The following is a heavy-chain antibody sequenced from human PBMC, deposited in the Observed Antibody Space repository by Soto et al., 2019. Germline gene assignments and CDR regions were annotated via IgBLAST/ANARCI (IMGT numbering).Heavy chain of an antibody. D-gene: IGHD4-17*01. CDR1: GFTFSSYG. CDR2: IWYDGSNK. J-gene: IGHJ2*01. V-gene: IGHV3-33*01. CDR3: ARDAVRDYGVYWYFDL. Sequence: QVQLVESGGGVVQPVRSLRLSCAASGFTFSSYGMHWVRQAPGKGLEWVAVIWYDGSNKYYADSVKGRFTISRDNSKNTLYLQMNSLRAEDTAVYYCARDAVRDYGVYWYFDLWGRGTLVTVSS.